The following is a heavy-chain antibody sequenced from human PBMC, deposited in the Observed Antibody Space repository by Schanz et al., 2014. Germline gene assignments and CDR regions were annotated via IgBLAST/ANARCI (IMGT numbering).Heavy chain of an antibody. Sequence: QLQLQESGPGLVKPSETLSLTCTVSGGSISSSSYFWGWIRQPPGKGLEWIGSIYNSGSTYYNPSLKSRDTIPVDRSKTRFPLKLGAVTAADTAVYYCGRHPHYYGSGSGFDPWGQGTLVTVSS. CDR3: GRHPHYYGSGSGFDP. D-gene: IGHD3-10*01. CDR1: GGSISSSSYF. J-gene: IGHJ5*02. V-gene: IGHV4-39*01. CDR2: IYNSGST.